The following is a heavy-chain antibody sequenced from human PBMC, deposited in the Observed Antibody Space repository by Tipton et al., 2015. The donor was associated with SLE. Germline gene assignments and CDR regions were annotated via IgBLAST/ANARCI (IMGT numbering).Heavy chain of an antibody. CDR3: ARESPHYYDSSGYR. CDR1: GGSFSGYY. CDR2: INHSGST. Sequence: TLSLTCAVYGGSFSGYYWSWIRQPPGKGLEWIGEINHSGSTYYNPSLKSRVTISVDRSKNQFSLKLSSVTAADTAVYYCARESPHYYDSSGYRWGQGTLVTVSS. D-gene: IGHD3-22*01. V-gene: IGHV4-34*01. J-gene: IGHJ4*02.